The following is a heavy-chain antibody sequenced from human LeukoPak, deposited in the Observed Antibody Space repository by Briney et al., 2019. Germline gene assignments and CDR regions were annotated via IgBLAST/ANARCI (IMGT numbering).Heavy chain of an antibody. Sequence: GGSLRLSCAASGFTFSSYWMSWVRQAPGKGLEWVANIKQDGSEKYYVDSVKGRFTISRDNAKNSLYLQMNSLRAEDTAVYYCARGRGSSWYYFDYWGQGTLVTVSS. CDR3: ARGRGSSWYYFDY. CDR1: GFTFSSYW. J-gene: IGHJ4*02. CDR2: IKQDGSEK. D-gene: IGHD6-13*01. V-gene: IGHV3-7*01.